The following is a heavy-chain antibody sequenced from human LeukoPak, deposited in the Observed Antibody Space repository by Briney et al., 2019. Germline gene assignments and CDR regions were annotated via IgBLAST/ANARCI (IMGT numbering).Heavy chain of an antibody. CDR2: IRSKADGGTT. CDR3: TTGALDY. D-gene: IGHD3-10*01. J-gene: IGHJ4*02. V-gene: IGHV3-15*01. CDR1: GFTLSSYE. Sequence: TGGSLRLSCAASGFTLSSYETNWVRQAPGIGLEWVGRIRSKADGGTTDYTAPVKGRFSMSRDDSNNMLYLQMNSLKTEDTAMYYCTTGALDYWGQGTLVTVSS.